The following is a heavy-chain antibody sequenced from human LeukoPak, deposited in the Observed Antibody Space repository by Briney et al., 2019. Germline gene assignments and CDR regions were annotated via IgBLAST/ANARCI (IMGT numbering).Heavy chain of an antibody. CDR1: GFTFSNYA. CDR2: ISGSAGFT. Sequence: GGSLRLSCAASGFTFSNYAMSGVRQAPGKGLEWFSTISGSAGFTYYADSVKGRFTISRDNSKNTLYLQMNSLRAEDTAVYYCAKALGYCSGGSCPFDYWGQGTLVTVSS. J-gene: IGHJ4*02. CDR3: AKALGYCSGGSCPFDY. D-gene: IGHD2-15*01. V-gene: IGHV3-23*01.